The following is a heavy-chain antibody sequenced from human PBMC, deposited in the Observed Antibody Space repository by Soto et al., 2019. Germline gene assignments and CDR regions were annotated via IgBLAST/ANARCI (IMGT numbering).Heavy chain of an antibody. J-gene: IGHJ4*02. Sequence: PGESLKISCEGSGYSFTSYWISWVRQMPGKGLEWMGRIDPSDSYTNYSPSFQGHVTISADKSISTAYLQWSSLKASDTAMYYCARQPQLSYHNYFDNRRRGSLVSVSS. D-gene: IGHD5-18*01. CDR2: IDPSDSYT. V-gene: IGHV5-10-1*01. CDR3: ARQPQLSYHNYFDN. CDR1: GYSFTSYW.